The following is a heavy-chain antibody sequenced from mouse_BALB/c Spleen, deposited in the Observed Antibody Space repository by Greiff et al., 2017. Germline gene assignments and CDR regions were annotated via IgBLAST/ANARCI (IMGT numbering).Heavy chain of an antibody. CDR1: GFNIKDYY. J-gene: IGHJ4*01. CDR2: IDPENGNT. V-gene: IGHV14-1*02. Sequence: EVQLQQSGAELVRPGALVKLSCKASGFNIKDYYMHWVKQRPEQGLEWIGWIDPENGNTIYDPKFQGKASITADTSSNTAYLQLSSLTSEDTAVYYCARDLRDYAMDYWGQGTSVTVSS. CDR3: ARDLRDYAMDY.